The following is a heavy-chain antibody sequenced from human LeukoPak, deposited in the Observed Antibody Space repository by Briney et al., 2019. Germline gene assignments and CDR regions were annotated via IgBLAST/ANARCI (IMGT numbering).Heavy chain of an antibody. V-gene: IGHV4-38-2*02. Sequence: SETLSLTCTVSGYSVSSGYYWGWIRRSPGKGLEWIGSIYHSGSTYYGPSLRSRITISVDTSKNQFSLKLSSVTAADTAVYYCAREDYYDSSGYYLDCWGQGTLVTVSS. CDR3: AREDYYDSSGYYLDC. D-gene: IGHD3-22*01. J-gene: IGHJ4*02. CDR2: IYHSGST. CDR1: GYSVSSGYY.